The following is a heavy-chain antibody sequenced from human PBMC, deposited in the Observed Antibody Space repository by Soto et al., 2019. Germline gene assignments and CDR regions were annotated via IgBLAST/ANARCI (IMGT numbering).Heavy chain of an antibody. CDR1: GSTFTGYY. V-gene: IGHV1-2*06. Sequence: GASVKVSCKASGSTFTGYYMHWVRQAPGQGLEWMGRIDPNSGGTNYAQKFQGRVTMTRDTSISTAYMELSRLRSDDTAIYYCEIWFGEVWAENKDHYDDHGMDVWGQGTTVTVSS. J-gene: IGHJ6*02. CDR3: EIWFGEVWAENKDHYDDHGMDV. D-gene: IGHD3-10*01. CDR2: IDPNSGGT.